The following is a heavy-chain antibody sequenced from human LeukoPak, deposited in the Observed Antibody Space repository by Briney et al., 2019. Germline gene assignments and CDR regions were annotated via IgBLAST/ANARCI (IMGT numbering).Heavy chain of an antibody. D-gene: IGHD3-22*01. CDR2: INPNSGGT. J-gene: IGHJ4*02. Sequence: ASVKVSCKASGYTFTGYYMHWVQQAPGQGLEWMGWINPNSGGTNYAQKFQGRVTMTRDTSISTAYMELSRLRSDDTAVYYCARHRHNYYDSSGYLPYWGQGTLVTVSS. CDR1: GYTFTGYY. CDR3: ARHRHNYYDSSGYLPY. V-gene: IGHV1-2*02.